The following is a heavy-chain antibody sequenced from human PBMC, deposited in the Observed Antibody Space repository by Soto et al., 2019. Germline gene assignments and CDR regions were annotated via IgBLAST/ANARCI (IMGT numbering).Heavy chain of an antibody. Sequence: QVQLVQSGAEVKKPGASVKVSCKASGYTFTSYSMHWVRQAPGQGLEWMGIIDPTGGSTSYAQKFQGRGTMTRDTSTSTVYMELSSLRSEDTAVYYCARDDYSGSRAFDIWGQGTMVTVSS. CDR3: ARDDYSGSRAFDI. CDR2: IDPTGGST. CDR1: GYTFTSYS. D-gene: IGHD2-15*01. J-gene: IGHJ3*02. V-gene: IGHV1-46*01.